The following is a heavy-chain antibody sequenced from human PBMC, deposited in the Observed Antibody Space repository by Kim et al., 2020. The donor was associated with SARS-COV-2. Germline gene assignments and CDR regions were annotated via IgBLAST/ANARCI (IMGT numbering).Heavy chain of an antibody. D-gene: IGHD3-10*01. J-gene: IGHJ4*02. CDR1: GFTFGDYA. Sequence: GGSLRLSCTASGFTFGDYAMSWVRQAPGKGLEWVGFIRSKAYGGTTEYAASVKGRFTISRDDSKSIAYLQMNSLKTEDTAVYYCTRKDYYGSGSIYWGQGTLVTVSS. V-gene: IGHV3-49*04. CDR3: TRKDYYGSGSIY. CDR2: IRSKAYGGTT.